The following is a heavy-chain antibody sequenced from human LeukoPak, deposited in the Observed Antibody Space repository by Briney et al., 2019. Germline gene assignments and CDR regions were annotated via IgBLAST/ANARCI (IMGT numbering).Heavy chain of an antibody. CDR1: GGSISSGGYY. J-gene: IGHJ4*02. CDR3: ARVVPIVSTAYYFDY. Sequence: PSQNLSLTCTVSGGSISSGGYYWSWIRQSPEKGLEWIAYIYYSGIAYYNPSLESRVTISVDTSRNQFSLKLRSVTAADTAVYYCARVVPIVSTAYYFDYWGQGTLVTVSS. V-gene: IGHV4-30-4*01. D-gene: IGHD5/OR15-5a*01. CDR2: IYYSGIA.